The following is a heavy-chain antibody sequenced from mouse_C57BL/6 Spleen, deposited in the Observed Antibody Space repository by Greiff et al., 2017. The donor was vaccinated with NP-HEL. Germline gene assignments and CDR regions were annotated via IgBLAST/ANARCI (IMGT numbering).Heavy chain of an antibody. CDR1: GYTFTSYW. CDR3: ARRYGPSGGFAY. V-gene: IGHV1-50*01. D-gene: IGHD1-2*01. J-gene: IGHJ3*01. Sequence: QVHVKQPGAELVKPGASVKLSCKASGYTFTSYWMQWVKQRPGQGLEWIGEIDPSDSYTNYNQKFKGKATLTVDTSSSTAYMQLSSLTSEDSAVYYCARRYGPSGGFAYWGQGTLVTVSA. CDR2: IDPSDSYT.